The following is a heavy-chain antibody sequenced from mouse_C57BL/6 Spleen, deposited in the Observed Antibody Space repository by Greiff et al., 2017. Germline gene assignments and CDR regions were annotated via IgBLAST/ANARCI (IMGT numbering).Heavy chain of an antibody. V-gene: IGHV2-6*03. CDR2: IWSDGST. CDR1: GFSLNSYG. CDR3: ARGDWDGFAY. D-gene: IGHD4-1*01. J-gene: IGHJ3*01. Sequence: VQVVESGPGLVAPSQSLTITCTVSGFSLNSYGVHWVRQPPGKGLEWLVVIWSDGSTTYNSALKSRLSISKDNSKSQVFLKMNSLQTDDTAMYYCARGDWDGFAYWGQGTLVTVSA.